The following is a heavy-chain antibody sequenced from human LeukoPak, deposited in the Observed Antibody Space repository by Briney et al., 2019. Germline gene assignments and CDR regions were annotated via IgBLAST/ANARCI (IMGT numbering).Heavy chain of an antibody. J-gene: IGHJ5*02. Sequence: GGSLRLSCAASGFTFSSYAMSWVRQPPGKGLEWVSAISGSGGSTYYADSVKGRFTISRGNSKNTLYLQMNSLRAEDTAVYYCAKHRIVVVPAAMGTWGQGTLVTVSS. CDR2: ISGSGGST. D-gene: IGHD2-2*01. CDR1: GFTFSSYA. CDR3: AKHRIVVVPAAMGT. V-gene: IGHV3-23*01.